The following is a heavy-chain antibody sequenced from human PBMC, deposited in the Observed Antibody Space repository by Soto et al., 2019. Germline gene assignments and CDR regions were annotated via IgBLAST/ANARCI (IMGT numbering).Heavy chain of an antibody. CDR1: GFTFSSYG. D-gene: IGHD3-22*01. Sequence: GGSLRLSCAASGFTFSSYGMHWVRQAPGKGLEWVAVISYDGSNKYYADSVKGRFTISRDNSKNTLYLQMNSLRAEDTAVYYCAKQVRKLNYYDSSGYLDYWGQGTLVTVSS. CDR2: ISYDGSNK. J-gene: IGHJ4*02. V-gene: IGHV3-30*18. CDR3: AKQVRKLNYYDSSGYLDY.